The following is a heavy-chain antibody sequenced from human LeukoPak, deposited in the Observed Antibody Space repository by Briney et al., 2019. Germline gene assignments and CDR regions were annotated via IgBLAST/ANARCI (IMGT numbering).Heavy chain of an antibody. V-gene: IGHV3-33*01. Sequence: PGGSLRLSCAASGFTFSSYGMHWVRQAPGKGLEWVAVIWYDGSNKYYADSVKGRFTISRDNSKNTLYLQMNSLRAEDTAVYYCARGVVVAARAYYFDYWGQGTLVTVSS. CDR3: ARGVVVAARAYYFDY. D-gene: IGHD2-15*01. CDR2: IWYDGSNK. J-gene: IGHJ4*02. CDR1: GFTFSSYG.